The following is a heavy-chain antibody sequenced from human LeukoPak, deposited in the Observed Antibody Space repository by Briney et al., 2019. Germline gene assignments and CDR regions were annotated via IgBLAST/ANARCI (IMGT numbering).Heavy chain of an antibody. Sequence: PGGSLRLSCAASGFTFNNYGMHWVRQAPGRGLEWVALLWYDGTNENYADSVKGRFTISRDNSKNTLYLQMNSLRVEDTAVYYCARDYGSGSYYTLDYWGQGTLVTVSS. CDR1: GFTFNNYG. D-gene: IGHD3-10*01. J-gene: IGHJ4*02. CDR3: ARDYGSGSYYTLDY. CDR2: LWYDGTNE. V-gene: IGHV3-33*01.